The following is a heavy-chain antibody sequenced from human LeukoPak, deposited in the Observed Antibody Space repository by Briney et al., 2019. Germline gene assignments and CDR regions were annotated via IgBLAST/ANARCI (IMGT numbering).Heavy chain of an antibody. J-gene: IGHJ4*02. Sequence: ASVKVSCKASGSTFTSYGISWVRQAPGRGLEWMGWISASSGNANYAQKFQGRVTMTTDTSTSTAYMELRSLRSDDTAVYYCARVVQDQHLVRRFDFWGQGTLVTVSS. V-gene: IGHV1-18*01. CDR3: ARVVQDQHLVRRFDF. D-gene: IGHD6-13*01. CDR2: ISASSGNA. CDR1: GSTFTSYG.